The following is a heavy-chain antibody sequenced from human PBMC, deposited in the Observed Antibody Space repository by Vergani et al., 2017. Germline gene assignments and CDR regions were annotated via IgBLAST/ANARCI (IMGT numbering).Heavy chain of an antibody. CDR3: TTYPRYCGDCSCYWLRDHHYYGMDV. D-gene: IGHD2-21*01. V-gene: IGHV3-15*07. Sequence: EVQLVESGGGIVKPGGSLRLSCVASGFSFRNAWMNWVRRTPGKGLEWVGRIKSTFDRGTTDYAAAVKGRFTISRDDSKNTLFLQMNGLKTEGIGVYYFTTYPRYCGDCSCYWLRDHHYYGMDVWGQGTTVTVSS. CDR2: IKSTFDRGTT. J-gene: IGHJ6*02. CDR1: GFSFRNAW.